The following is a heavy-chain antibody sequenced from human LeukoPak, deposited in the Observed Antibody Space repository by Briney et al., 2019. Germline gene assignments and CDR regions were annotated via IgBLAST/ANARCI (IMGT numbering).Heavy chain of an antibody. Sequence: GGSLRLSCAASGFTFSSYEMNWVRQAPGKGLEWVSYISSSGSPIYYADSVKGRFTISRDNAKNSLYLQMNSLRAEDTAVYYCAREGLSSLGDMAFDYWGQGTLVTVSS. V-gene: IGHV3-48*03. D-gene: IGHD3-16*01. J-gene: IGHJ4*02. CDR1: GFTFSSYE. CDR3: AREGLSSLGDMAFDY. CDR2: ISSSGSPI.